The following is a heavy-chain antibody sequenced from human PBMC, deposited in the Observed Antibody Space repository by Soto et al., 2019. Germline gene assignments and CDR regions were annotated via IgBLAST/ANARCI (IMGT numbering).Heavy chain of an antibody. J-gene: IGHJ4*02. Sequence: EVQLLESGGGLVQPGGSLRLSCAASGFTFSSYAMSWVRQGPGKGLEWVSGISSSGDSTYYADSVKGRFTISRDNSKNTLYLQMNSLRAEDTAVYYCAKGWYFDWFTHFDYWGQGTLVTVSS. CDR1: GFTFSSYA. CDR2: ISSSGDST. V-gene: IGHV3-23*01. CDR3: AKGWYFDWFTHFDY. D-gene: IGHD3-9*01.